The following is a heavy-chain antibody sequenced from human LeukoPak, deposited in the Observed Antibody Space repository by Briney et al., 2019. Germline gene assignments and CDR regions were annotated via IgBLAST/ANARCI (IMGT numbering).Heavy chain of an antibody. CDR1: GYTFTSYG. J-gene: IGHJ6*03. Sequence: ASVKVSCKASGYTFTSYGISWVRQAPGQGLEWMGWISAYNGNTNCAQKLQGRVTMTTDTSTSTAYMELSSLRSEDTAVYYCARGLVDTIFGVVISMDVWGKGTTVTVSS. V-gene: IGHV1-18*01. CDR3: ARGLVDTIFGVVISMDV. CDR2: ISAYNGNT. D-gene: IGHD3-3*01.